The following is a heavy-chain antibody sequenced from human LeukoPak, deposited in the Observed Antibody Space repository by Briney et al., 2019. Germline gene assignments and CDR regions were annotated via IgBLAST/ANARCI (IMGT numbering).Heavy chain of an antibody. J-gene: IGHJ4*02. CDR2: INPNSGGT. V-gene: IGHV1-2*02. CDR1: GYTFTSYD. CDR3: ARGASVVVINYSFDY. Sequence: ASVKVSCKASGYTFTSYDINWVRQATGQGLEWMGWINPNSGGTNYAQKFQGRVTMTRDTSISTAYMELSRLRSDDTAVYYCARGASVVVINYSFDYWGQGTLVTVSS. D-gene: IGHD3-22*01.